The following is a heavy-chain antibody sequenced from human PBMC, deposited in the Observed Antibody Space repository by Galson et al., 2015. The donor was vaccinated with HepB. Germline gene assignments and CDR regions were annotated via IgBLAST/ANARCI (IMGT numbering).Heavy chain of an antibody. CDR2: IIPIFGTA. V-gene: IGHV1-69*13. Sequence: SVKVSCKASGGTFSSYAISWVRQAPGQGLEWMGGIIPIFGTANYAQKFQGRVTITADESTSTAYMELSSLRSEDTAVYYCARGAQYYYGSGTQFYFDYWGQGTLVTVSS. CDR3: ARGAQYYYGSGTQFYFDY. D-gene: IGHD3-10*01. CDR1: GGTFSSYA. J-gene: IGHJ4*02.